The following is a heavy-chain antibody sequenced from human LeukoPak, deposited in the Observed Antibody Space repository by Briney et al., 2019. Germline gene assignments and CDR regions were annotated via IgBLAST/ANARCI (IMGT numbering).Heavy chain of an antibody. J-gene: IGHJ4*02. CDR3: ARDLTNSEYSSSWFVSDY. CDR2: IIPILGIA. V-gene: IGHV1-69*04. CDR1: GGTFSSYA. Sequence: GASVKVSCKASGGTFSSYAISLVRQAPGQGLEWMGRIIPILGIANYAQKFQGRVTITADKSTSTAYMELSSLRSEDTAVYYCARDLTNSEYSSSWFVSDYWGQGTLVTVSS. D-gene: IGHD6-13*01.